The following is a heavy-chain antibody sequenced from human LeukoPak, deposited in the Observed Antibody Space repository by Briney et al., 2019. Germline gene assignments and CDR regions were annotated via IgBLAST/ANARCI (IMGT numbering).Heavy chain of an antibody. CDR1: GGSISSSSYY. V-gene: IGHV4-39*07. CDR2: IYYSGST. J-gene: IGHJ4*02. CDR3: ATQPNYYDSSGYPGGFDY. Sequence: SETLSLTCTVSGGSISSSSYYWGWIRQPPGQGLEWIGSIYYSGSTYYNPSLKSRVTISVDTSKNQFSLKLSSVTAADTAVYYCATQPNYYDSSGYPGGFDYWGQGTLVTVSS. D-gene: IGHD3-22*01.